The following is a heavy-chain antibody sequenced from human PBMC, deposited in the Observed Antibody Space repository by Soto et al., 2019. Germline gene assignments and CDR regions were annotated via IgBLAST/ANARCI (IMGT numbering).Heavy chain of an antibody. CDR1: GGMFYSSA. J-gene: IGHJ4*02. D-gene: IGHD1-7*01. CDR3: SFAPNWTYQRNRY. Sequence: GPSVKFSCKASGGMFYSSAINWVRQAPGQGLEWMGGIVPMNGSPKYAQEFLGRVTISADASATTAYMDLSGLKSEDTAVYYCSFAPNWTYQRNRYRGRRPKVTVSS. CDR2: IVPMNGSP. V-gene: IGHV1-69*13.